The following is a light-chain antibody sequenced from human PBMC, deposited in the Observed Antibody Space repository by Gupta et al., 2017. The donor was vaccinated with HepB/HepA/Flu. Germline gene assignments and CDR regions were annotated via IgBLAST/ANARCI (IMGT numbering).Light chain of an antibody. V-gene: IGLV7-46*01. Sequence: QAVVTQEPSLTVSPGVTVTLTCGSSTGPVTSGHDPYWFPQKPGQVPKTLIYHKNKKHAWTHARFSASRLGGRAALTLSGAQPADEADYYCLLAYNGALIFGGGTRLTVL. CDR1: TGPVTSGHD. CDR3: LLAYNGALI. J-gene: IGLJ2*01. CDR2: HKN.